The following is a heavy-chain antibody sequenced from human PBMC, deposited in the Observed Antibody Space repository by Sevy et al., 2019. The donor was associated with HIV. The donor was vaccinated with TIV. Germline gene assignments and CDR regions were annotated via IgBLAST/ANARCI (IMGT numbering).Heavy chain of an antibody. J-gene: IGHJ4*02. V-gene: IGHV1-2*02. Sequence: ASVKVSCKASGYTFTGYYMHWVRQAPGQGLEWMGWINPNSGGTNYAQKFQGRVTMTRDTSISTAYMELSRLRSDDTAVYYCARADGIAVAGGEFDYWGQGTLVTVSS. CDR1: GYTFTGYY. CDR3: ARADGIAVAGGEFDY. CDR2: INPNSGGT. D-gene: IGHD6-19*01.